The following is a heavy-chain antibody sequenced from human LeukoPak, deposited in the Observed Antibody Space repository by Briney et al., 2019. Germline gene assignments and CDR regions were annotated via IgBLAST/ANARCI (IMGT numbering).Heavy chain of an antibody. CDR2: ISYDGSNK. D-gene: IGHD6-13*01. Sequence: GGSLRLSCAASGFTFSSYAMHWVRQAPGKGLEWVAVISYDGSNKYYADSVKGRFTISRDNSKNTLYLQMNSLRAEDTAVYYCARVQKGIAAAGTGGGWFEPWGQGTLVTVS. V-gene: IGHV3-30-3*01. CDR3: ARVQKGIAAAGTGGGWFEP. J-gene: IGHJ5*02. CDR1: GFTFSSYA.